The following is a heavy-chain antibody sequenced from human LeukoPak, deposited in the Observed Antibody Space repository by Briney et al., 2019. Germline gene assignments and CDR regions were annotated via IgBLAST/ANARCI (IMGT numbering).Heavy chain of an antibody. D-gene: IGHD3-16*02. CDR3: ARNLRGDSRIMITFGGVIVAYAFDI. CDR1: GYSFTSYG. CDR2: FRTFTGDT. V-gene: IGHV1-18*01. J-gene: IGHJ3*02. Sequence: ASVKVSCKASGYSFTSYGISWVRQAPGQGLQYMGWFRTFTGDTNYAQNFQDRVVFTTDPSTNTAYMELRSLRSDDTAVYYCARNLRGDSRIMITFGGVIVAYAFDIWGQGTMVTVSS.